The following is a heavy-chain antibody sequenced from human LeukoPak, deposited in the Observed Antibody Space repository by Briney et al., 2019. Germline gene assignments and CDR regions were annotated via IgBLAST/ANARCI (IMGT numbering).Heavy chain of an antibody. Sequence: GEALRISCKGSAYSFTSYWISCVRQMPAKGLVGMGRIDPSDGYTSYSPSFQGHVTISADKSISTAYLQWSSLKASDTAMYYCARHPRDRYYGSWIWGQGTLVTVSS. CDR1: AYSFTSYW. J-gene: IGHJ4*02. V-gene: IGHV5-10-1*01. CDR2: IDPSDGYT. CDR3: ARHPRDRYYGSWI. D-gene: IGHD3-10*01.